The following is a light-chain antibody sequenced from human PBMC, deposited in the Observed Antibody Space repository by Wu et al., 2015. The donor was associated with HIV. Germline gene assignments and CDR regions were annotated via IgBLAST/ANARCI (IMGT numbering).Light chain of an antibody. Sequence: EIVLTQSPGTLSLSPGERATLSCRASQSVSSNYLAWYQQKPGQAPRLLIYGASNRATGIPDRFSGSGSGADFTLTIRRLEPEDFAVYYCQQYGSSLYSFGQGTKLEIK. CDR3: QQYGSSLYS. CDR1: QSVSSNY. J-gene: IGKJ2*03. CDR2: GAS. V-gene: IGKV3-20*01.